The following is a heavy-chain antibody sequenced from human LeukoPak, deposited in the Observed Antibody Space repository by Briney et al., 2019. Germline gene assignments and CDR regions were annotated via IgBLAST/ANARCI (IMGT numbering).Heavy chain of an antibody. CDR1: GGTFSSYA. CDR2: IIPIFGTA. Sequence: ASVKVSCKASGGTFSSYAISWVRQAPGQGLEWMGGIIPIFGTANYAQKFQGRVTITRDTSASTAYMELSSPRSEDTAVYYCARRLGYCSGGSCGTGGWFDPWGQGTLVTVSS. V-gene: IGHV1-69*05. D-gene: IGHD2-15*01. J-gene: IGHJ5*02. CDR3: ARRLGYCSGGSCGTGGWFDP.